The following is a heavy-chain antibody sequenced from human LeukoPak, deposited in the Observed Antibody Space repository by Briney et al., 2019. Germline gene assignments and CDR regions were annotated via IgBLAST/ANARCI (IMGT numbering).Heavy chain of an antibody. D-gene: IGHD2-2*01. Sequence: SETLSLTCTVSAGSISSGYWSWIRQPAGEGLEWIGRIYTSGSPTYNPSLKSRVTMSVDTSNNQLSLKLSSVTAADTAVYYCARDRLGYSSSTSCPDLKPNQNYYYYYGMDVWGQGTTVTVSS. V-gene: IGHV4-4*07. CDR3: ARDRLGYSSSTSCPDLKPNQNYYYYYGMDV. J-gene: IGHJ6*02. CDR1: AGSISSGY. CDR2: IYTSGSP.